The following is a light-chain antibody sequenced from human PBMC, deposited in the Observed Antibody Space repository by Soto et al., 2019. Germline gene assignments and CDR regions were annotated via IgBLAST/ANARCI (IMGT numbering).Light chain of an antibody. CDR3: MQGTHWPIT. Sequence: DVVMTQSPLSLPVTLGQPASISCRSNQSLVHSDGIAYFSWLQQRPGRSPRRLIDKVSNRDSGVPARFSGSGSGTDFALKISRVEAEDVGVYYCMQGTHWPITFGQGTRLEIK. CDR2: KVS. V-gene: IGKV2-30*02. J-gene: IGKJ5*01. CDR1: QSLVHSDGIAY.